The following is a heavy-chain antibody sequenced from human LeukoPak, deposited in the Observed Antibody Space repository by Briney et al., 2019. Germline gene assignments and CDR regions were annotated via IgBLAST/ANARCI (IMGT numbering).Heavy chain of an antibody. CDR2: INHSGST. CDR3: ARPIWSRKHTSGAFDI. V-gene: IGHV4-39*07. J-gene: IGHJ3*02. CDR1: GGSISSSSYY. Sequence: PSETLSLTCTVSGGSISSSSYYWGWIRQPPGKGLEWIGEINHSGSTNYNPSLKSRVTISVDTSKNQFSLKLSSVTAADTAVYYCARPIWSRKHTSGAFDIWGQGTMVTVSS. D-gene: IGHD3-10*01.